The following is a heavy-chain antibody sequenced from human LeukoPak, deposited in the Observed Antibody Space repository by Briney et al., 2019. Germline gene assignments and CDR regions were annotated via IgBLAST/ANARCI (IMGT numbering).Heavy chain of an antibody. CDR2: IIPIFGTA. V-gene: IGHV1-69*05. D-gene: IGHD3-22*01. J-gene: IGHJ4*02. CDR3: ARDLGDPHYYDSSGYEIDY. Sequence: ASVKVSCKASGGTFSSYAISWVRQAPGQGLEWMGGIIPIFGTANYAQKFQGRVTITTDESTSTAYMELSSLRSEDTAVYYCARDLGDPHYYDSSGYEIDYWGQGTLVTVSS. CDR1: GGTFSSYA.